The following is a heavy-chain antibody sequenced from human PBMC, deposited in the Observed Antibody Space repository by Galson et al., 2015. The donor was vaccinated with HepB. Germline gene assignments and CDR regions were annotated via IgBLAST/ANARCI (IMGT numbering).Heavy chain of an antibody. Sequence: SLRLSCAASGFNFGAYAISWVRQAPGRGLECVSGITGGSAKYYAESVKGRFTVSRDNSNNIVYLQMDTLRVEDSAMYYCAKDPRPNGVFDPFDLWGQGTLVTVSS. D-gene: IGHD2-8*01. CDR1: GFNFGAYA. CDR3: AKDPRPNGVFDPFDL. CDR2: ITGGSAK. V-gene: IGHV3-23*01. J-gene: IGHJ5*02.